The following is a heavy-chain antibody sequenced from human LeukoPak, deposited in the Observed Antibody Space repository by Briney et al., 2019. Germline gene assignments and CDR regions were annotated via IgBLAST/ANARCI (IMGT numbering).Heavy chain of an antibody. J-gene: IGHJ4*02. CDR1: GGTFSSYA. CDR3: AREYYYDSSGYYYEEAHFDY. D-gene: IGHD3-22*01. V-gene: IGHV1-69*05. CDR2: IIPIFGTA. Sequence: ASVKVSCKASGGTFSSYAISWVRQAPGQGLEWMGRIIPIFGTANYAQKFQGRGTITTDESPSTAYMELSSLRSEDTAVYYCAREYYYDSSGYYYEEAHFDYWGQGTLVTVSS.